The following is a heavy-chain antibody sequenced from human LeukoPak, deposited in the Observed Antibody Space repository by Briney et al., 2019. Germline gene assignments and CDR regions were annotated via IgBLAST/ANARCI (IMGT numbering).Heavy chain of an antibody. CDR1: GFTFSSYS. CDR3: AREAQAYYYDSSGHYWGYWYFDL. Sequence: PGGSLRLSCVASGFTFSSYSMNWVRQAPGKGLEWVAVIWYDGSNKYYADSVKGRFTISRDNSKNTLYLQMNSLRAEDTAVYYCAREAQAYYYDSSGHYWGYWYFDLWGRGTLVTVSS. V-gene: IGHV3-33*08. D-gene: IGHD3-22*01. CDR2: IWYDGSNK. J-gene: IGHJ2*01.